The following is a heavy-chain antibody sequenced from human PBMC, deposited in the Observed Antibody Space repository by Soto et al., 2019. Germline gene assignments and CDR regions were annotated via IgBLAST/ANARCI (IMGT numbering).Heavy chain of an antibody. Sequence: GESLKISCKGSGDTFTSHWIAWVRQMPGKGLELMGLIYPADSDTRYSPSFEGQVTISVDKSISTAYLQWSSLRASDTAMYYCVRPQAKELGTIRGAFDIWGQGTKVTVSS. J-gene: IGHJ3*02. CDR3: VRPQAKELGTIRGAFDI. CDR2: IYPADSDT. V-gene: IGHV5-51*01. CDR1: GDTFTSHW. D-gene: IGHD3-10*01.